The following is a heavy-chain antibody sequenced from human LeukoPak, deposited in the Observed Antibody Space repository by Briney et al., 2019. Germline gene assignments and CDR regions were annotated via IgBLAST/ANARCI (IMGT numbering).Heavy chain of an antibody. V-gene: IGHV1-69*06. J-gene: IGHJ5*02. CDR1: GGTFSSYA. Sequence: ASVTVSCKASGGTFSSYAISWVRQAPGHGLEWMGGIIPIFGTANYAQKFQGRVTITADKSTSTAYMELSSLRSEDTAVYYCARDWVLGYCSGGSCPNWFDPWGQGTLVTVSS. CDR3: ARDWVLGYCSGGSCPNWFDP. D-gene: IGHD2-15*01. CDR2: IIPIFGTA.